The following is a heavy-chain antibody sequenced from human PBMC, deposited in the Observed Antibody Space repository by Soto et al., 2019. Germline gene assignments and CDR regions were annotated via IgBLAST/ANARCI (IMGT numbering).Heavy chain of an antibody. CDR2: ISAYNANT. D-gene: IGHD6-6*01. Sequence: QVQLVQSGAEVKKPGASVKVSCKASGHTFLSYGITWVRQAPGQGLEWMGWISAYNANTNYGQKFQDRVSMTTDTSSNTAYLEVRSLRSDDTAFYFCARVFRWSSSSWGFDYWGQGTLVTVSS. J-gene: IGHJ4*02. CDR3: ARVFRWSSSSWGFDY. CDR1: GHTFLSYG. V-gene: IGHV1-18*01.